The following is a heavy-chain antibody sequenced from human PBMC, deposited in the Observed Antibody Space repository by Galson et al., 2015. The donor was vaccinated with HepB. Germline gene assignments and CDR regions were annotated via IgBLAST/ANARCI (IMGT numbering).Heavy chain of an antibody. Sequence: SLRLSCAASGFTFNSYGMYWVRQAPGKGLEWVAVITYDGRHKFYADSVKGRFTISRDTSKNTLYLQMNSLRAEDTAVYYCAERGPPDYWGQGTLVTVSS. CDR2: ITYDGRHK. D-gene: IGHD3-10*01. J-gene: IGHJ4*02. CDR1: GFTFNSYG. V-gene: IGHV3-30*03. CDR3: AERGPPDY.